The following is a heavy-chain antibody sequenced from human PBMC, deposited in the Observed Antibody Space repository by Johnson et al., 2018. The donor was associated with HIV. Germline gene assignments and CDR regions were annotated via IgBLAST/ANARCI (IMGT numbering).Heavy chain of an antibody. CDR2: IKQDGSEK. V-gene: IGHV3-7*01. CDR3: AREAPQPSDAYDI. Sequence: VQLVESGGGVVRPGGSLRLSCAASGFTVSSNDMSWVRQAPGKGLEWVANIKQDGSEKYYVDSVKGRFTISRDNDKNSLFMEMNSLTAEDTAVYYCAREAPQPSDAYDIWGQGTLVTVSS. D-gene: IGHD5-18*01. J-gene: IGHJ3*02. CDR1: GFTVSSND.